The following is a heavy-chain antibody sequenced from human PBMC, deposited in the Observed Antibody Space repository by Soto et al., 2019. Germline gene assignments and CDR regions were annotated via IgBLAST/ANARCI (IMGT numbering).Heavy chain of an antibody. CDR2: ISSDGTGT. D-gene: IGHD3-10*02. Sequence: EMQLVESGGDLVQPGGSLRLSCTASGFTFSDYWMHWVRHAPGKGLVWVSRISSDGTGTTYVDSVKGRFTISRDNAKNTLYLQMNNLRDEDTAVYYCACSYGMDVWGQGTTVTVSS. CDR1: GFTFSDYW. V-gene: IGHV3-74*01. CDR3: ACSYGMDV. J-gene: IGHJ6*02.